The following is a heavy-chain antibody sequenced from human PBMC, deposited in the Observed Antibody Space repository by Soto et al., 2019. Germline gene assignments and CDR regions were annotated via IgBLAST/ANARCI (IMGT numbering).Heavy chain of an antibody. D-gene: IGHD5-12*01. Sequence: EVQLVQSGAEVKKPGESLRISCKGSGYSFTSYWISWVRHMPGKGLEWMGRIDPSDSYTNYSPSFQGHVTISADKSVSTAYLQWSSLKASDTAMYYCARRGYGGYGGGDAFDIWGQGTMVTVSS. CDR1: GYSFTSYW. CDR3: ARRGYGGYGGGDAFDI. V-gene: IGHV5-10-1*03. CDR2: IDPSDSYT. J-gene: IGHJ3*02.